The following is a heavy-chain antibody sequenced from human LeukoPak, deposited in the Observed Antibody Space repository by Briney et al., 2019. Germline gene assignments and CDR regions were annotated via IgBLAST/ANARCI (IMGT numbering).Heavy chain of an antibody. CDR2: IYSGGST. CDR3: ARGQSYYEAFDI. V-gene: IGHV3-23*03. J-gene: IGHJ3*02. Sequence: GGSLRLSCAASGLTFRKYAMSWVRQAPGKGLERVSVIYSGGSTNYADSVKGRFTISRDNSKNTLHLQMNSLRVEDTAVYYCARGQSYYEAFDIWGQGTMVTVSS. CDR1: GLTFRKYA. D-gene: IGHD1-26*01.